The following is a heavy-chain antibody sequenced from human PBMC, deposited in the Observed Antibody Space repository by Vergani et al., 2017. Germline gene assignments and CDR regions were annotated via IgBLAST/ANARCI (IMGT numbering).Heavy chain of an antibody. Sequence: QVKLQESGPGLVTPSETLSLTCTVSGASVNSYYWSWIRQPPRKGLEWMGYVSFRGDTLYDPSVKGRMTISLNTSSNQFSLYLTSVTAADTAVYYCARSRIYYGAGSPDYWGQGTLVTVSS. V-gene: IGHV4-59*02. CDR2: VSFRGDT. CDR3: ARSRIYYGAGSPDY. J-gene: IGHJ4*02. D-gene: IGHD3-10*01. CDR1: GASVNSYY.